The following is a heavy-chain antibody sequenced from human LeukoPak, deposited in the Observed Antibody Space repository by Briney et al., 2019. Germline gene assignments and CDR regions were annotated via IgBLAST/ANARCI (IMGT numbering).Heavy chain of an antibody. V-gene: IGHV3-9*01. Sequence: GRSLRLSCAASGFTFDDYAMHWVRQAPGKGLEWVSGISWNSGSIGYADSVKGRFTISRDNAKNSLYLQMNSLRAEDTAVYYCARDRRDYSVYYYGMDVWGQGTTVTVSS. CDR3: ARDRRDYSVYYYGMDV. CDR2: ISWNSGSI. J-gene: IGHJ6*02. D-gene: IGHD4-17*01. CDR1: GFTFDDYA.